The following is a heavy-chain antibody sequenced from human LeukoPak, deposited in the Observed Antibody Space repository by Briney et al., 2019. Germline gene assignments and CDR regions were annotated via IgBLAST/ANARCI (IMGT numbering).Heavy chain of an antibody. CDR1: GFTFSSYG. CDR3: AKDGSGYSSSWYWNYFDY. D-gene: IGHD6-13*01. CDR2: ISYDGSNK. J-gene: IGHJ4*02. V-gene: IGHV3-30*18. Sequence: GRSLRLSCAASGFTFSSYGMHWVRQAPGKGLEGVAVISYDGSNKYYADSVKGRFTISRDNSKNTLYLQMNSLRAEDTAVYSCAKDGSGYSSSWYWNYFDYWGQGTLVTVSS.